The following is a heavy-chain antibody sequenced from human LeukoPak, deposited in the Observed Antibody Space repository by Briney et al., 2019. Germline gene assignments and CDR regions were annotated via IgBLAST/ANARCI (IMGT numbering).Heavy chain of an antibody. J-gene: IGHJ4*02. CDR2: MNPNSGNT. Sequence: ASVKVSCKASGYTFTSYDINWVRQATGQGLEWMGWMNPNSGNTGYAQKFQGRVNMTRKTSISTAYMELSSIRSEDTAVYYCARVNDILTGYYKDYWGQGTLVTVSS. CDR1: GYTFTSYD. D-gene: IGHD3-9*01. V-gene: IGHV1-8*01. CDR3: ARVNDILTGYYKDY.